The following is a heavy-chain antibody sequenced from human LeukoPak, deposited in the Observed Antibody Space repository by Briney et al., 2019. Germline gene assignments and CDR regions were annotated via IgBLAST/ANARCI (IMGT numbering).Heavy chain of an antibody. CDR1: GGSISSNNW. CDR2: IYHGGST. CDR3: ARLGAYSSSPGGWFDP. Sequence: SGTLSLTCAVSGGSISSNNWWSWVRQPPGKGLEWIGEIYHGGSTNYNPSLKSRVTISIDKSKNQLSLKLSSVTAADTAVYYCARLGAYSSSPGGWFDPWGQGTLVTVSS. D-gene: IGHD6-13*01. J-gene: IGHJ5*02. V-gene: IGHV4-4*02.